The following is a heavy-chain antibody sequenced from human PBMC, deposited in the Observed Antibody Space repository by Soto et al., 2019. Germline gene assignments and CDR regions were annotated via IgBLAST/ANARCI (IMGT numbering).Heavy chain of an antibody. D-gene: IGHD2-21*02. J-gene: IGHJ4*02. CDR1: GYTFTSYY. V-gene: IGHV1-46*01. CDR3: ARDQKLAYCGGDCYSPDY. Sequence: ASVKVSCKASGYTFTSYYMHWLRQSPGQGLEWMGIINPSGGSTSYAQKFQGRVTMTRDTSTSTVHMELSSLRSEDTAVYYCARDQKLAYCGGDCYSPDYWGQGTLVTVSS. CDR2: INPSGGST.